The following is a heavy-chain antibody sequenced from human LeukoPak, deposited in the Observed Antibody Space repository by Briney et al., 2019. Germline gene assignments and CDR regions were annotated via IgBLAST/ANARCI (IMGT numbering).Heavy chain of an antibody. CDR1: AYSFTGYY. V-gene: IGHV1-18*01. CDR3: AREVATITVAAAGGIDY. D-gene: IGHD5-12*01. J-gene: IGHJ4*02. Sequence: ASVKVSCKASAYSFTGYYVQWVRQAPGQGLEWMGWISGYNGNTKYAQKLQGRVTMTTDTSTSTAYMELRSLRSDDTAVYYCAREVATITVAAAGGIDYWGQGTLVTVSS. CDR2: ISGYNGNT.